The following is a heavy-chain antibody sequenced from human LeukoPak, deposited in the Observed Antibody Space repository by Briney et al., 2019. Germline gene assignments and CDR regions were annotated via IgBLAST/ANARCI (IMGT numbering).Heavy chain of an antibody. J-gene: IGHJ4*02. Sequence: GGSLRLSCAASGFTFSNYAMTWVRQAPGKGLEWVSVIGDSGGGTYYADSVQGRFAISRDNSMNTLFLHMDSLRADDTAVYYCAIGPSGGYWGRGQGTLVTVSS. CDR3: AIGPSGGYWG. CDR1: GFTFSNYA. CDR2: IGDSGGGT. D-gene: IGHD2-21*01. V-gene: IGHV3-23*01.